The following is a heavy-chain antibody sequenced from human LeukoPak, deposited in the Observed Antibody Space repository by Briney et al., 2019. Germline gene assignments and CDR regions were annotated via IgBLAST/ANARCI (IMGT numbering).Heavy chain of an antibody. V-gene: IGHV4-30-4*01. CDR1: GGSISSGDYY. CDR2: IYYSGST. J-gene: IGHJ4*02. CDR3: ASYDVSGFGC. Sequence: SETLSLTCTVSGGSISSGDYYWSWIRQPPGKGLEWLGYIYYSGSTYYTPSLKSRVTISVDTPKNQFSLKLSSVTAADTAVYFCASYDVSGFGCWGQGTLVTVSS. D-gene: IGHD3-22*01.